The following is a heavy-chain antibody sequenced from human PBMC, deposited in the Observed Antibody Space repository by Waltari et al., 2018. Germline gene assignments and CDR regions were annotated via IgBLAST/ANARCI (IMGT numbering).Heavy chain of an antibody. CDR3: TTDRGVATLPMFDY. CDR2: IKSKTEGGTT. V-gene: IGHV3-15*01. D-gene: IGHD1-1*01. J-gene: IGHJ4*02. Sequence: EVHLVASGGNLVKPGGSLRLSCAASGFNFRNGWMAWVRQAQGKGLEWVGRIKSKTEGGTTDYAAVVKGRFTISRDDSRNTAYLQMNSLRAEDTAFYFCTTDRGVATLPMFDYWGRGTLVTVSS. CDR1: GFNFRNGW.